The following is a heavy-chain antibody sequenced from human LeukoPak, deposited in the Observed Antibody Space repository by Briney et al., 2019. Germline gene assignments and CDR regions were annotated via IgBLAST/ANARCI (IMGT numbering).Heavy chain of an antibody. J-gene: IGHJ3*02. Sequence: GASVKVSCKASGYTFTSYGISWVRQAPGQGLEWMGGFDPEDGETIYAQKFQGRVTMTEDTSTDTAYMELSSLRSEDTAVYYCATDVEMATSKAFDIWGQGTMVTVSS. V-gene: IGHV1-24*01. D-gene: IGHD5-24*01. CDR3: ATDVEMATSKAFDI. CDR1: GYTFTSYG. CDR2: FDPEDGET.